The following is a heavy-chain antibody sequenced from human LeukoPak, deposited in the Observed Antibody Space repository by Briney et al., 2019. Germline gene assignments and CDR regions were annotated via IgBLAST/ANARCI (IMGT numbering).Heavy chain of an antibody. D-gene: IGHD3-10*01. V-gene: IGHV1-2*02. CDR2: INPNSGRT. Sequence: ASVKVSCKASGYTFTDYYMHWVRQAPGQGLEWMGWINPNSGRTKYAQKFQGRVTMTRDTSISTAYMEVSSLRSDDTAVYYCARDIGELRLDYWGQGTLVTVSS. CDR1: GYTFTDYY. CDR3: ARDIGELRLDY. J-gene: IGHJ4*02.